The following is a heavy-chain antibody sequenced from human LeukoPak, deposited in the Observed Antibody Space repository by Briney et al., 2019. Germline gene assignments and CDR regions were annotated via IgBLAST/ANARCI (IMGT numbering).Heavy chain of an antibody. CDR2: INQDGSQK. CDR3: ARAMDA. V-gene: IGHV3-7*01. Sequence: GGSLRLSCVGSGFTFTNYWMNWVRQAPGKGLEWVANINQDGSQKYCVDSVKGRFTISRDNAKNSVYLQVNSLRAEDTAVYYCARAMDAWGQGTTVTVSS. J-gene: IGHJ6*02. CDR1: GFTFTNYW.